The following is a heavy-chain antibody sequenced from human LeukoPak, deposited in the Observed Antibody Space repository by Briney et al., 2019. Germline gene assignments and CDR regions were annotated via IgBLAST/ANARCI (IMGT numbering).Heavy chain of an antibody. V-gene: IGHV4-34*01. Sequence: SETLSLTCAVYGGSFSGYYWSWIRQPPGKGLEWIGEINHSGSTNYNPSLKSRVTISVDTSKNQFSLKLSSVTAADTAVYYCARAFSLIQLWSYGMDVWGQGTTVTVSS. CDR2: INHSGST. CDR1: GGSFSGYY. D-gene: IGHD5-18*01. J-gene: IGHJ6*02. CDR3: ARAFSLIQLWSYGMDV.